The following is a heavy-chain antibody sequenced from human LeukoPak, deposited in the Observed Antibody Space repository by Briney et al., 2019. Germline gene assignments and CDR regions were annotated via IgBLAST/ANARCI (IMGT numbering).Heavy chain of an antibody. CDR2: INNDGSSA. Sequence: GGSLRLSCAASGFTFSSHWMHWVRQAPGKGLVWVSRINNDGSSASNADSVKGRFTISRDNAKNTLYLQMNSLRAEDTAVYYCARRGDGYNNGMDVWGQGTTVIVSS. CDR1: GFTFSSHW. V-gene: IGHV3-74*01. CDR3: ARRGDGYNNGMDV. J-gene: IGHJ6*02. D-gene: IGHD5-24*01.